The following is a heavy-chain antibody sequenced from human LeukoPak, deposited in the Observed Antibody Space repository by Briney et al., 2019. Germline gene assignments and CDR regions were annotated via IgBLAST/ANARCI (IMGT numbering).Heavy chain of an antibody. D-gene: IGHD2-2*01. J-gene: IGHJ4*02. CDR1: GYTFTDDY. CDR3: APTAEAYTSWWKV. Sequence: GASVKVSCKASGYTFTDDYMHWVRQAPGQGLEFMGWISPDSGFTNYAQKFQGRVTMTRDTSISTAYLEVRSLTSDDTAVYYCAPTAEAYTSWWKVWGQGTLVTVSS. CDR2: ISPDSGFT. V-gene: IGHV1-2*02.